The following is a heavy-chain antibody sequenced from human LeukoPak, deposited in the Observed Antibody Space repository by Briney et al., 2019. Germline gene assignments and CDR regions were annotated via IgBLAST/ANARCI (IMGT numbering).Heavy chain of an antibody. Sequence: GGSLRLSCAASGFTFSSYAMHWVRQAPGKGLEWVAVISYDGSNKYYADSVKGRFTISRDNSKNTLYLQMNSLRAEDTAVYYCAREPHSSTSSGGNFDYWGQGTLVTVSS. D-gene: IGHD2-2*01. CDR2: ISYDGSNK. J-gene: IGHJ4*02. CDR3: AREPHSSTSSGGNFDY. V-gene: IGHV3-30-3*01. CDR1: GFTFSSYA.